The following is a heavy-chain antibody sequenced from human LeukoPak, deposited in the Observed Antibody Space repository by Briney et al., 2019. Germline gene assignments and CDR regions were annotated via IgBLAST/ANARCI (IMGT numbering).Heavy chain of an antibody. J-gene: IGHJ6*03. D-gene: IGHD3-10*01. CDR2: INHSGST. CDR3: ARHFKRQPPSRTMKYGSGREHYYYYYYMDV. CDR1: GGSFSGYY. Sequence: PSETLSLTCAVYGGSFSGYYWSWIRQPPGKGLEWIGEINHSGSTNYNPSLKSRVTISVDTSKNQFSLKLSSVTAADTAVYYCARHFKRQPPSRTMKYGSGREHYYYYYYMDVWGKGTTVTISS. V-gene: IGHV4-34*01.